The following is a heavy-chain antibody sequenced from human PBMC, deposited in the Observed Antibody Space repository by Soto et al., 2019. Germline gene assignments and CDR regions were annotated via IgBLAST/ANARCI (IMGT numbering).Heavy chain of an antibody. D-gene: IGHD3-16*01. CDR2: AYYSGTT. J-gene: IGHJ4*01. CDR3: AVWTALTQYYFDS. CDR1: GASFSGSY. Sequence: SETLSLTCAVSGASFSGSYWSWIRQPPGKGLEWIGYAYYSGTTVYNPSLKSRVSISVDTSKKHVSLRLNSVTAADTAVYYSAVWTALTQYYFDSWGHGTLVTVSS. V-gene: IGHV4-59*13.